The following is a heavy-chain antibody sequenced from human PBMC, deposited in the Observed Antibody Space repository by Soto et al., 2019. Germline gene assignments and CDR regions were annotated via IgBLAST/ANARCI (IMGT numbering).Heavy chain of an antibody. J-gene: IGHJ6*02. CDR1: GFTFSTYG. Sequence: QVQLVESGGGVVQPGRSLRLCCAVSGFTFSTYGMHWVRQAPGKGLEWVAVVSYDGSNKFYADSVKGRFTISRDNSKNTVYLQMNSLRAEDTAVFYCARIDSTTGGFYYGMDVWGQGTTVTVSS. CDR3: ARIDSTTGGFYYGMDV. V-gene: IGHV3-30*03. CDR2: VSYDGSNK. D-gene: IGHD1-26*01.